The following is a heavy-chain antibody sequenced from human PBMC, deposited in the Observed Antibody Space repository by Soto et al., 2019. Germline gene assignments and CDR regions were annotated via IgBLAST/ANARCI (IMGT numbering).Heavy chain of an antibody. CDR2: MNPNSGNT. CDR1: GYTFTSYD. Sequence: ASVKVSCKASGYTFTSYDINWVRQATGQGLEWMGWMNPNSGNTGYAQKFQGRVTMTRNTSISTAYMELSSLRSEGTAVYYCARGGRIAAAGTWWFDPWGQGTLVTVSS. D-gene: IGHD6-13*01. J-gene: IGHJ5*02. V-gene: IGHV1-8*01. CDR3: ARGGRIAAAGTWWFDP.